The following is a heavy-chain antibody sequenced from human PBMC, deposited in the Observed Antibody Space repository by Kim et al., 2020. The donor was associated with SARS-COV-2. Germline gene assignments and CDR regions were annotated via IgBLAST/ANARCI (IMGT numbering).Heavy chain of an antibody. CDR1: GGSISSGGYY. V-gene: IGHV4-31*03. J-gene: IGHJ6*02. D-gene: IGHD3-10*01. Sequence: SETLSLTCTVSGGSISSGGYYWSWIRQHPGKGLEWIGYIYYSGSTYYNPSLKSRVTISVDTSKNQFSLKLSSVTAADTAVYYCARDPLRYFVIYGSGTTYGMDVWGQGTTVTVSS. CDR2: IYYSGST. CDR3: ARDPLRYFVIYGSGTTYGMDV.